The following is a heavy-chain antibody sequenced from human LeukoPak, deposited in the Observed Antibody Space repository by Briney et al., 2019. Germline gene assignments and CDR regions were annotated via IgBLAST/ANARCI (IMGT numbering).Heavy chain of an antibody. V-gene: IGHV3-53*01. CDR2: IYSGGST. Sequence: GGSLRLSCAASGFTVSSNYMSWVRQAPGKGLEWVSVIYSGGSTYYADSVKGRFTISRGNSKNTLYLQMNSLRAEDTAVYYCARDPDGGNSGTWGQGTLVTVSS. D-gene: IGHD4-23*01. CDR1: GFTVSSNY. CDR3: ARDPDGGNSGT. J-gene: IGHJ4*02.